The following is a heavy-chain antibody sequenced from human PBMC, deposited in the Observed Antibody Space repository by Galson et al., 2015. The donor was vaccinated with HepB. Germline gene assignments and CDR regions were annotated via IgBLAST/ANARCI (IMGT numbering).Heavy chain of an antibody. CDR1: GYRFTSYW. J-gene: IGHJ4*02. Sequence: QSGAEVKKTGESLRISCKGSGYRFTSYWITWVRQMPGKGLEWMGRIDPSDSYTNYSPSFQGHVTISVDKSIFTAYLQWSSLKASDTAIYYCARHTYGGNSIAYWGQGALVSVSS. D-gene: IGHD4-23*01. CDR3: ARHTYGGNSIAY. V-gene: IGHV5-10-1*01. CDR2: IDPSDSYT.